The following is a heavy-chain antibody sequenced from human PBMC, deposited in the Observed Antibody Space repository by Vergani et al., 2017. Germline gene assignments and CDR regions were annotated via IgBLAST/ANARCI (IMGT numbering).Heavy chain of an antibody. V-gene: IGHV3-7*03. CDR3: ARKSYCGGDCYDVWFDP. CDR1: GFTFSSYW. D-gene: IGHD2-21*02. Sequence: VQLVESGGGLVQPGGSLRLSCAASGFTFSSYWMSWVRQAPGKGLEWVANIKEDGSEKDYVDSVKGRFIISRDNAKNSLYLQMNSLRAEDTAVYYCARKSYCGGDCYDVWFDPWGQGTLVTVSS. CDR2: IKEDGSEK. J-gene: IGHJ5*02.